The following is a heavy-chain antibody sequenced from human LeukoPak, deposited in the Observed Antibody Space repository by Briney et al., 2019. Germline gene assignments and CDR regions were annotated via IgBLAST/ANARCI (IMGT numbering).Heavy chain of an antibody. CDR3: ARLGYSSGWYIAY. V-gene: IGHV4-59*08. CDR2: IYYSGNT. J-gene: IGHJ4*02. D-gene: IGHD6-19*01. Sequence: PSETLSLTCTVSGGSISSYYWSWIRQPPGKGLEWIGYIYYSGNTNYNPSLKSRVTISVDTSKNQFSLKLSSVTAADTAVYYCARLGYSSGWYIAYWGQGTLVTVSS. CDR1: GGSISSYY.